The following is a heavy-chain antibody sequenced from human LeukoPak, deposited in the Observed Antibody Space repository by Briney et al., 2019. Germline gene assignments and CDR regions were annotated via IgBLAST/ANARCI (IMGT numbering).Heavy chain of an antibody. CDR2: IYYSGTT. Sequence: SETLSLTCTVSGGSNSSSSYSWGWIRQPPGKGPEWIGSIYYSGTTYYNPSLKSRVTISVDTSKIQFSLKLSSVAATDTAVYFCARLRFDFWSGYTHPYFDYWGQGTLVTVSS. J-gene: IGHJ4*02. CDR3: ARLRFDFWSGYTHPYFDY. CDR1: GGSNSSSSYS. V-gene: IGHV4-39*01. D-gene: IGHD3-3*01.